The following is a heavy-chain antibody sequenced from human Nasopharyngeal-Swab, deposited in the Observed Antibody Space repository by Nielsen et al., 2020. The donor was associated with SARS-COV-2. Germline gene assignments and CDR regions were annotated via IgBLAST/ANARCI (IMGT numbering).Heavy chain of an antibody. D-gene: IGHD6-19*01. V-gene: IGHV3-11*04. CDR2: ISSGGSTI. CDR3: ARDSLPWPVPEYFQH. Sequence: GESLKISCAASGFTFSDYYMSWIRQAPGKGLEWVSYISSGGSTIYYADSVKGRFTISRDNAKNSLYLQMNSLRAEDTAVYYCARDSLPWPVPEYFQHWGQGTLVTVSS. CDR1: GFTFSDYY. J-gene: IGHJ1*01.